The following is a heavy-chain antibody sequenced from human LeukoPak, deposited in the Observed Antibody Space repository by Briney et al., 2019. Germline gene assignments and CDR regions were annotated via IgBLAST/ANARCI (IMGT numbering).Heavy chain of an antibody. D-gene: IGHD1-26*01. CDR1: GFSLSTSGMC. J-gene: IGHJ4*02. V-gene: IGHV2-70*11. CDR2: IDWDDDK. CDR3: ARIGATASVYDY. Sequence: SGPALVKPTQTPTLTRTFSGFSLSTSGMCVSWIRQPPGKALEWLARIDWDDDKYYSTSLKTRLTISKDTSKNQVVLTMTNMDPVDTATYYCARIGATASVYDYWGQGTLVTVSS.